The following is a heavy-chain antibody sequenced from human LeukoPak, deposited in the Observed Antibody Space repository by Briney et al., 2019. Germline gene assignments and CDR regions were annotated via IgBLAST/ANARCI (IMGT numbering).Heavy chain of an antibody. CDR1: GFTFRNYA. J-gene: IGHJ4*02. D-gene: IGHD2-21*02. Sequence: GGSLRLSCAASGFTFRNYAMSWVRQAPGKGLEWVSSISGSSEHTYYADSVKGRFTISRDNSENMLYLQMHSLRAGDTAEYYCAKDFESTGDCYYVFDFWGQGTLVTVSS. CDR2: ISGSSEHT. V-gene: IGHV3-23*01. CDR3: AKDFESTGDCYYVFDF.